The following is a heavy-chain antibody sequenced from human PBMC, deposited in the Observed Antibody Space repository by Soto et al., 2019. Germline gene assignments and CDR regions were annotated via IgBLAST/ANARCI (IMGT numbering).Heavy chain of an antibody. D-gene: IGHD2-21*01. CDR1: GFTFDDYA. CDR2: ISWNSGSI. CDR3: AKDKFPRSQNYYYMDV. V-gene: IGHV3-9*01. Sequence: GGSLRLSCAASGFTFDDYAMHWVRQAPGKGLEWVSGISWNSGSIGYADSVKGRFTISRDNAKNSLYLQMNSLRAEDTALYYCAKDKFPRSQNYYYMDVWGKGTTVTVSS. J-gene: IGHJ6*03.